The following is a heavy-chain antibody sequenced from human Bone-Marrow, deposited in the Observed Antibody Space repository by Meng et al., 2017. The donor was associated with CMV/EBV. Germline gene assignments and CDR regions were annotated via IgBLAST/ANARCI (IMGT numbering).Heavy chain of an antibody. V-gene: IGHV3-48*03. J-gene: IGHJ5*02. CDR3: GRVVVVPAAISVVVVITTRDWFDP. CDR2: ISNAGTTI. CDR1: GFNISNYE. D-gene: IGHD2-2*01. Sequence: GESLKISCAVSGFNISNYEMTWVRQAPGEGLEWVSFISNAGTTIHYADSVKGRFTVSRDNVHNSLYLQMNSLRAEDTALYYCGRVVVVPAAISVVVVITTRDWFDPWGQGTLVTVSS.